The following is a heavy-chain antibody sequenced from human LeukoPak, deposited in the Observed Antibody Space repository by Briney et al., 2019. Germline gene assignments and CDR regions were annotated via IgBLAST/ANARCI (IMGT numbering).Heavy chain of an antibody. CDR3: ARGLVNPYDAFDI. V-gene: IGHV4-30-4*01. D-gene: IGHD3-9*01. Sequence: NPSETLSLTCTVSGGSISSGDYYWSWIRQPPGKGLEWIGYIYYSGSTHYNPSLKSRVTISVDTSKNQFSLKLSSVTAADTAVYYCARGLVNPYDAFDIWGQGTMVTVSS. J-gene: IGHJ3*02. CDR2: IYYSGST. CDR1: GGSISSGDYY.